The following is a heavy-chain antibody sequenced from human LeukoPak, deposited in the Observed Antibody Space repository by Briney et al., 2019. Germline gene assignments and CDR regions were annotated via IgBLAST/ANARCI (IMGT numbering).Heavy chain of an antibody. Sequence: GGSLRLSCAASGFTFSSYGMSWVRQAPGKGLEWVSAISGSGGSTYYADSVKGRFTISRDNSKNTLYLQMNSLRAEDTAVYYCAKPHIVVVTAIQIDYWGQGTLVTVSS. D-gene: IGHD2-21*02. CDR3: AKPHIVVVTAIQIDY. CDR2: ISGSGGST. V-gene: IGHV3-23*01. CDR1: GFTFSSYG. J-gene: IGHJ4*02.